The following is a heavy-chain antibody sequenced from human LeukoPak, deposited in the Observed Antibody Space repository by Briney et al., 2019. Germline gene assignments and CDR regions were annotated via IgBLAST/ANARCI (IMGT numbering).Heavy chain of an antibody. Sequence: GASVTVSCTASGYTVTSYDINWVRQATGQGLEWMGWMNPNSGNTGYAQKFQGRVTMTRNTSISTAYMELSSLRSEDTAVYYCARDPRGQAVAENWGQGTLVTVSS. CDR2: MNPNSGNT. CDR1: GYTVTSYD. V-gene: IGHV1-8*01. J-gene: IGHJ4*02. D-gene: IGHD6-19*01. CDR3: ARDPRGQAVAEN.